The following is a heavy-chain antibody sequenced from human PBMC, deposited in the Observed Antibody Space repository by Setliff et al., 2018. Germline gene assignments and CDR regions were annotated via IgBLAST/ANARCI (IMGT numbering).Heavy chain of an antibody. Sequence: SETLSLTCTVSGGSISSHYWTWIRQPAGKGLEWNGRLYTSGDTNYNPSLKSRVSMSLDTSKNQFSLKLSSVTAADTAVYYCARDRVVVLAGRRGFYFDYWGQGTLVTVSS. D-gene: IGHD2-15*01. CDR1: GGSISSHY. CDR2: LYTSGDT. J-gene: IGHJ4*02. CDR3: ARDRVVVLAGRRGFYFDY. V-gene: IGHV4-4*07.